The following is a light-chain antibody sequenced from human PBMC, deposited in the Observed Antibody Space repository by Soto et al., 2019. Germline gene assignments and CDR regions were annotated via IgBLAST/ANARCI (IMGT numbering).Light chain of an antibody. CDR3: QQYKSWPIT. CDR2: DPS. V-gene: IGKV3D-15*01. Sequence: EIVMTQSPATLSVSPGERATLSCRASQSVSGDLAWYQQKPGQPPRLLIYDPSTRATGIPARFSGSESGTEFTLTISGLLSEDFAIYSCQQYKSWPITFGGGTRVEIK. CDR1: QSVSGD. J-gene: IGKJ5*01.